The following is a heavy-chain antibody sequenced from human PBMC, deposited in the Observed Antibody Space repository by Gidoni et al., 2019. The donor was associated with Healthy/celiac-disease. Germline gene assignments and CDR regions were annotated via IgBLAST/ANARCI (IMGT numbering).Heavy chain of an antibody. CDR3: ARGITGTTRGLDY. CDR2: ISSNGGST. Sequence: EVQLVESGGGLVQPGGSLRRSWAASGFTFSSSAMHWVRQAPGKGLEYVSAISSNGGSTYYANSVKGRFTISRDNSKNTLYLQMGSLRAEDMAVYYCARGITGTTRGLDYWGQGTLVTVSS. V-gene: IGHV3-64*01. J-gene: IGHJ4*02. D-gene: IGHD1-20*01. CDR1: GFTFSSSA.